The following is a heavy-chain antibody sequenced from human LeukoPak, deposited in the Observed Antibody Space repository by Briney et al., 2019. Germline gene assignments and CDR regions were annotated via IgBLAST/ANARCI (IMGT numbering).Heavy chain of an antibody. Sequence: TGGSLRLSCAASGFTFSSPAMHWVRQAPGKGLVWVSRINSDGSSTIYADSVKGRFTISRDNAKNTLYLQMNSLRAEDTAVYYCARHYGDLDYWGQGTMVTVSS. CDR1: GFTFSSPA. CDR3: ARHYGDLDY. D-gene: IGHD4-17*01. CDR2: INSDGSST. J-gene: IGHJ4*02. V-gene: IGHV3-74*01.